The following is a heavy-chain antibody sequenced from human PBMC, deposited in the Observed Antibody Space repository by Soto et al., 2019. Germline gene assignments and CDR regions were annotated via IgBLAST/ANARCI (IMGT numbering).Heavy chain of an antibody. V-gene: IGHV5-51*01. CDR1: GYSFTSYW. CDR2: IYPGDSDT. D-gene: IGHD2-2*01. Sequence: PGESLKISCKGSGYSFTSYWIGWGRQMPGKGLEGMGIIYPGDSDTRYSPSFQGQVTISADKSISTAYLQWSSLKASDTAMYYCARHPYCSSTSCPNCFDPWGQGTLVTVSS. CDR3: ARHPYCSSTSCPNCFDP. J-gene: IGHJ5*02.